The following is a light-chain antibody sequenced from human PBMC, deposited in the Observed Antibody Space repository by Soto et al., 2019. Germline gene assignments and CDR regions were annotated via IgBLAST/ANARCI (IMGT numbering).Light chain of an antibody. CDR2: AAS. CDR3: QQYDSFPPT. J-gene: IGKJ1*01. V-gene: IGKV1-16*02. CDR1: QGVTNS. Sequence: DIQMTQSPSSLYASVGDRVTITCRASQGVTNSLGWFQQKPGEAPKSLIYAASRLHSGVPSKFSGSGYGTQFTLTISSLQPEDFAIYYCQQYDSFPPTFGHGTKVEVK.